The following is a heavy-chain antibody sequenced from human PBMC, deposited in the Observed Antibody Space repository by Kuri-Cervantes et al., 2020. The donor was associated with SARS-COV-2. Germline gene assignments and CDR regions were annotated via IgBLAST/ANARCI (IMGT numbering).Heavy chain of an antibody. V-gene: IGHV4-34*01. CDR1: GGSFSGYY. CDR3: ARESYYGSGSYYDY. Sequence: SETLSLTCAVYGGSFSGYYWSWIRQPPGKGLEWIGEINQSGSTYYNPSLKSRVTISVDTSKNQFSLKLSSVTAADTAVYYCARESYYGSGSYYDYWGQGTLVTVSS. CDR2: INQSGST. J-gene: IGHJ4*02. D-gene: IGHD3-10*01.